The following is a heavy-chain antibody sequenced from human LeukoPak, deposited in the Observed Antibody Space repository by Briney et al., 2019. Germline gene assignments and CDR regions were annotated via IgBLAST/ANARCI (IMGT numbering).Heavy chain of an antibody. CDR3: ARDLERYYDLEGRSGY. V-gene: IGHV1-18*01. Sequence: GASAKVSCKTSGYTFTSYGINWVRQAPGQGLEWMGRISAHNGNANYAQKFQGRVTMTTDTLATTAYMELRSLRSDDTAVYYCARDLERYYDLEGRSGYWGQGTLVTVSS. CDR1: GYTFTSYG. CDR2: ISAHNGNA. J-gene: IGHJ4*02. D-gene: IGHD3-3*01.